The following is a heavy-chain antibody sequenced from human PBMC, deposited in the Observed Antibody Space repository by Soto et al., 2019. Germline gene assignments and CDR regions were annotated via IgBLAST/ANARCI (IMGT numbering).Heavy chain of an antibody. J-gene: IGHJ3*02. CDR2: IYYSGST. CDR3: ARHVLIVVALGAFDI. D-gene: IGHD3-22*01. V-gene: IGHV4-39*01. CDR1: GGSISSSSYY. Sequence: SETLSLTCTVSGGSISSSSYYWGWIRQPPGKGLEWIGSIYYSGSTYYNPSLKSRVTISVDTSKNQFPLKLSSVTAADTAMYYCARHVLIVVALGAFDIWGQGTMVTVSS.